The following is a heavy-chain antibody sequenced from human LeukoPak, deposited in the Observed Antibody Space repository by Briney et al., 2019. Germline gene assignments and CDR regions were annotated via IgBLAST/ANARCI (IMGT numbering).Heavy chain of an antibody. Sequence: PSETLSLTCTVSGGSISSHYWSWIRQPPGKGLEWIGYIYYSGSTNYNPSLKSRVTISVDTSKNQFSLKLSSETAADTAVYYCARRGSYRGVYYYYYMDVWGKGTTVTVSS. D-gene: IGHD1-26*01. V-gene: IGHV4-59*11. CDR3: ARRGSYRGVYYYYYMDV. CDR2: IYYSGST. CDR1: GGSISSHY. J-gene: IGHJ6*03.